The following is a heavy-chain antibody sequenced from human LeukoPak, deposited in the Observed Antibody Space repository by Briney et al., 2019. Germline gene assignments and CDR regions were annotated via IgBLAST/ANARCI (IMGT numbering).Heavy chain of an antibody. J-gene: IGHJ4*02. CDR2: IKEDGSEK. CDR3: ASGRQLGY. V-gene: IGHV3-7*01. Sequence: GGSLRLSCAASGFTFSNYWMCWVRQAPGKGLEWVANIKEDGSEKYYVDSVKGRFTISRDSARNSLYLQMNSLRAEDTAVYYCASGRQLGYWGQGTLVTVSS. D-gene: IGHD6-13*01. CDR1: GFTFSNYW.